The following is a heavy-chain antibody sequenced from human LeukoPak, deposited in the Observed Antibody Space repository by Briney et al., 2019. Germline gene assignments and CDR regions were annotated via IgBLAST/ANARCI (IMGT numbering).Heavy chain of an antibody. CDR1: GYSITSSF. Sequence: SETLSLTCTISGYSITSSFWSWIRQSPGKGPEWIGYVHFSRSTNYNPSLKSRVTISVDTSKNEFSLQMKSVTAADTAVYYCARVLGDRELRIDYWGQGTQVTVSS. V-gene: IGHV4-59*01. CDR3: ARVLGDRELRIDY. D-gene: IGHD3-10*01. CDR2: VHFSRST. J-gene: IGHJ4*02.